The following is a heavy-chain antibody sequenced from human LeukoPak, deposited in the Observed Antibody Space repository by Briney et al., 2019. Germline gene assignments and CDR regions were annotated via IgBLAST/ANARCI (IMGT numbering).Heavy chain of an antibody. Sequence: ASVKVSCKASGYTFNYYGINWVRQAPGQALEWMGWISAYNSNTNYAQNLQGRVTMTTDTSTSTAYMELRSLRSDDTALYYCARGGYSYGYMGYSDYWGQGTLVTVSS. CDR2: ISAYNSNT. V-gene: IGHV1-18*01. CDR3: ARGGYSYGYMGYSDY. J-gene: IGHJ4*02. D-gene: IGHD5-18*01. CDR1: GYTFNYYG.